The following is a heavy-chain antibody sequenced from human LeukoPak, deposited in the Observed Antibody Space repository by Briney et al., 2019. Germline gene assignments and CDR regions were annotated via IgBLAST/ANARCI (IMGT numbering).Heavy chain of an antibody. Sequence: SVKVSCKASRGTFSSYAISWVRQAPGQELECMGGIIPIFGTANYAQNFHGRVRITTIESTSTDYMELSSLRSEDAAVYYCATSPEVYGGPHNFDYWGRGTLVTVSS. CDR1: RGTFSSYA. D-gene: IGHD4-23*01. CDR3: ATSPEVYGGPHNFDY. CDR2: IIPIFGTA. J-gene: IGHJ4*02. V-gene: IGHV1-69*05.